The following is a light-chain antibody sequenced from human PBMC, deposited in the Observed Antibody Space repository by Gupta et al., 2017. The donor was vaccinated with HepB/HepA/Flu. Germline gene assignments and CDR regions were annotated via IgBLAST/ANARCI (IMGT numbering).Light chain of an antibody. V-gene: IGKV2-30*01. CDR3: MQSTHWPPLA. Sequence: DVVLTQSPLPLPVILGQPASMSCWSSQSLADTDGSTYLSWFQQRPGQPPRRLIYKVSNRDSGVPDRFIGSGSGSDFTLTISSVEAEDVGLYYCMQSTHWPPLAFGGGTKVEI. CDR2: KVS. J-gene: IGKJ4*01. CDR1: QSLADTDGSTY.